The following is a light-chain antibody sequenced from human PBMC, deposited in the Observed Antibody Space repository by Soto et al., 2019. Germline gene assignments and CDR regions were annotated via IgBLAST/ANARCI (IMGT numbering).Light chain of an antibody. Sequence: EIVLTQSPGTLSLSPGERATLSCRASQSVSSSYLAWYQHKPGQAPRLLIYRASNRAAGIPDRFSGSGSGTDFTLTISRLEPEDLAVYYCQQSGTFGQATKVEIK. CDR2: RAS. CDR1: QSVSSSY. V-gene: IGKV3-20*01. CDR3: QQSGT. J-gene: IGKJ1*01.